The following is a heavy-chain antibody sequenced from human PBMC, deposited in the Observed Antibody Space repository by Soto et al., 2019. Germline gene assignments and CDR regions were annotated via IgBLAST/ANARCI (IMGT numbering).Heavy chain of an antibody. CDR2: IYHSGST. CDR1: GDSINSFDHY. V-gene: IGHV4-30-4*01. CDR3: ARLRWETENNWFDP. Sequence: PSETLSLTCTVSGDSINSFDHYWSWIRQPPGKGLEWMGYIYHSGSTHYNPSLNSRLTISIDTSTNRFSLNLTSVTAADTAVYFCARLRWETENNWFDPWGQGALVTVSS. J-gene: IGHJ5*02. D-gene: IGHD1-26*01.